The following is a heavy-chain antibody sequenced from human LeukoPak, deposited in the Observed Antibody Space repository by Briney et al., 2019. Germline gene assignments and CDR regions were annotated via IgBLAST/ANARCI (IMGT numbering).Heavy chain of an antibody. V-gene: IGHV3-53*01. CDR1: GFTVSSNY. CDR2: IYSGGST. Sequence: GGSLRLSCAASGFTVSSNYMSCVRQAPGKGLEWVSVIYSGGSTYYADSVKGRFTISRDNSKNTLYLQINSLRAEDTAVYYCARGISRYYGMDVWGQGTTVTVSS. J-gene: IGHJ6*02. CDR3: ARGISRYYGMDV.